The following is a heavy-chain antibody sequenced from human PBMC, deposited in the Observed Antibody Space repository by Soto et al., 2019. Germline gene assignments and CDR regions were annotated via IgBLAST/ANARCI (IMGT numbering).Heavy chain of an antibody. V-gene: IGHV4-30-4*01. CDR2: IYNSGIT. CDR1: GGCISSGDYS. Sequence: SETLSLTCTVSGGCISSGDYSWSWVRQSPGKGLEWIGHIYNSGITYYNPSLKSRVVISIDTSRNQFSLRLNSLTAAGRAVYFCARGVTVFGLVSRFWFDPWGQGTVVTVSS. J-gene: IGHJ5*02. D-gene: IGHD3-3*01. CDR3: ARGVTVFGLVSRFWFDP.